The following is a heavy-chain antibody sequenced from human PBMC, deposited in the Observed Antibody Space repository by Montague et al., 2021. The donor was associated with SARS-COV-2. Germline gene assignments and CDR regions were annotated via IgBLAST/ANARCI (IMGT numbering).Heavy chain of an antibody. Sequence: SETLSLTCAVYGGSFSGYYWSWIRQPPGKGLEWIGEVNHSGSTNYNPSLKSRVTISTDTSKNQFSLKLSSVTAADTAVYYCARGVRQLGVRYYYYYIDVWGQGTTVTVSS. CDR1: GGSFSGYY. J-gene: IGHJ6*03. V-gene: IGHV4-34*01. D-gene: IGHD6-6*01. CDR3: ARGVRQLGVRYYYYYIDV. CDR2: VNHSGST.